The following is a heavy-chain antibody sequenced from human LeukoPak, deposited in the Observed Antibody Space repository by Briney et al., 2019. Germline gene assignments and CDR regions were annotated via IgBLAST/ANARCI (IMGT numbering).Heavy chain of an antibody. D-gene: IGHD2-2*01. CDR2: IYYSGST. CDR1: GGSISSYY. J-gene: IGHJ4*02. CDR3: ARGHCSSTSCLFDY. V-gene: IGHV4-59*01. Sequence: SETLSPTCTVSGGSISSYYWSWIRQPPGKGLEWIGYIYYSGSTNYNPSLKSRVTISVDTSKNQFSLKLSSVTAADTAVYYCARGHCSSTSCLFDYWGQGTLVTVSS.